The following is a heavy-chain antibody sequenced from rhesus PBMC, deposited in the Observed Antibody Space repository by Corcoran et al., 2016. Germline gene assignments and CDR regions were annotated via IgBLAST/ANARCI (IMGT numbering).Heavy chain of an antibody. Sequence: QLQLQESGPGLVKPSETLSVTCAVSGGSISSSYWSWIRQAPGKGLEWIGYIYGRRSSTNYTPSLKSRVTLSVDTSKNQLSLKLSSVTAADTAVYYCASGDYYFDYWGQGLRVTVSS. V-gene: IGHV4-169*02. CDR1: GGSISSSY. D-gene: IGHD2-2*01. J-gene: IGHJ3*01. CDR3: ASGDYYFDY. CDR2: IYGRRSST.